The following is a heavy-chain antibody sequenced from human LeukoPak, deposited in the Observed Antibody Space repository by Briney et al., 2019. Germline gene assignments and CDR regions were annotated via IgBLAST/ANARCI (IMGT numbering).Heavy chain of an antibody. CDR1: GFTFTNAW. V-gene: IGHV3-15*01. CDR3: TTFNYGVPYY. Sequence: AGGSLTLACAASGFTFTNAWMTSVRQAPGNGLEWVARIKSKTDGGTTDHAAPVKGRFTISRDDSKTTLYLQMNSLKTEDTAVYYCTTFNYGVPYYWGQGTLVTVSS. D-gene: IGHD4-17*01. J-gene: IGHJ4*02. CDR2: IKSKTDGGTT.